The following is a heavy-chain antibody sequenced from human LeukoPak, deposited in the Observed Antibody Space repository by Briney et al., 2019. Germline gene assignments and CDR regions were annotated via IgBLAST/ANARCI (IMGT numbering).Heavy chain of an antibody. J-gene: IGHJ4*02. CDR2: ISYDGSNK. Sequence: GGSLRLSCAASGFTFSSYAMSWVRQAPGKGLEWVAVISYDGSNKYYADSVKGRFTISRDNSKNTLYLQMNSLRAEDTAVYYCARVGQWLRSYYFDYWGQGTLVTVSS. CDR3: ARVGQWLRSYYFDY. V-gene: IGHV3-30-3*01. D-gene: IGHD5-12*01. CDR1: GFTFSSYA.